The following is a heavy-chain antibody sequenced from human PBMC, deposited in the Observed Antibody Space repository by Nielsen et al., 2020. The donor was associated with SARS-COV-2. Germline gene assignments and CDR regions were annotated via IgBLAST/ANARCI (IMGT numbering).Heavy chain of an antibody. D-gene: IGHD7-27*01. V-gene: IGHV3-74*01. CDR3: GRRDNWGSAWYFDL. CDR1: GFTFSSRW. J-gene: IGHJ2*01. Sequence: GESLKISCAASGFTFSSRWMHWVRQAPGKGLAWVSRINGDGSTTSYADSVKGRFTISRDNAKNTLYLQMSSLRAEDTAVYYCGRRDNWGSAWYFDLWGRGTLVTVSS. CDR2: INGDGSTT.